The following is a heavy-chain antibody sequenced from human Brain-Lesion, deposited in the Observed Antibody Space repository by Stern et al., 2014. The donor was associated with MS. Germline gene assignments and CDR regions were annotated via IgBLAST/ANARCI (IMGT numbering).Heavy chain of an antibody. J-gene: IGHJ4*02. CDR1: GYTFTGHY. D-gene: IGHD3-22*01. CDR3: ATYYYDSTGYNDF. CDR2: INPKSGGT. V-gene: IGHV1-2*04. Sequence: PRASVPASRQASGYTFTGHYMHWVRQAPGQGLEWMGWINPKSGGTNYAQKFQGWVTMTRDTSINTAYMELSRLRSDDTAVYYCATYYYDSTGYNDFWGQGTLVTVSS.